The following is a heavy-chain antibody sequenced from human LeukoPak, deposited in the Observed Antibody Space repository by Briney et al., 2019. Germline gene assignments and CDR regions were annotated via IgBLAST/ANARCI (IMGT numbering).Heavy chain of an antibody. CDR1: GGSITGYY. CDR3: ARALAVAGGDPFDI. V-gene: IGHV4-59*01. J-gene: IGHJ3*02. CDR2: ISYSGGT. Sequence: PSETLSLTCSFSGGSITGYYWSWIRQPPGKGLEWIGYISYSGGTNYNPSLKSRVTISLDTSKNQFSLRLSSVTAADTAVYYCARALAVAGGDPFDIWGQGTMVTASS. D-gene: IGHD6-19*01.